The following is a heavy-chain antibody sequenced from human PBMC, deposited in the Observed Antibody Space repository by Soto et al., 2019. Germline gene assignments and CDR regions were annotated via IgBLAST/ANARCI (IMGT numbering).Heavy chain of an antibody. Sequence: ASVKVSCKTSGYSFTKYGLHWVRQAPGQRLEWMGWINPGNGDTKYSQKFQGRVAITRDTSATTAYMELSSLRSEDSAVFYCARTDCSSTSCYNYYYYGMDVWGQGTTVTVSS. CDR1: GYSFTKYG. V-gene: IGHV1-3*01. CDR2: INPGNGDT. J-gene: IGHJ6*02. D-gene: IGHD2-2*01. CDR3: ARTDCSSTSCYNYYYYGMDV.